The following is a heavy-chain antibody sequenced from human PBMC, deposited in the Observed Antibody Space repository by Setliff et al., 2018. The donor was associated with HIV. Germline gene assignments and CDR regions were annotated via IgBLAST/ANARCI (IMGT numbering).Heavy chain of an antibody. CDR1: GFTFSNSG. V-gene: IGHV3-30*02. D-gene: IGHD6-13*01. CDR3: AKNLFSSRWSPLDY. J-gene: IGHJ4*02. CDR2: IRYDESDK. Sequence: PGESLKISCAASGFTFSNSGMHWVRQAPGKGLEWVTFIRYDESDKDYADSVKGRFTISRDNSKNTLYLQMNSLRSEDSAVYYCAKNLFSSRWSPLDYWGQGTLVTVSS.